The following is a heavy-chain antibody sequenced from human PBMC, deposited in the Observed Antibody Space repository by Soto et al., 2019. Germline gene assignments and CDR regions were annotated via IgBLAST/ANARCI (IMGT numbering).Heavy chain of an antibody. V-gene: IGHV3-21*01. D-gene: IGHD6-6*01. CDR1: GFTFSSYS. Sequence: PGGSLRLSCAASGFTFSSYSMNWVRQAPGKGLEWVSSISSSSSYIYYADSVEGRFTISRDNAKNSLYLQMNSLRAEDTAVYYCARYPLGHSSSSSGNIYWYFDLWGRGTLVTVSS. J-gene: IGHJ2*01. CDR2: ISSSSSYI. CDR3: ARYPLGHSSSSSGNIYWYFDL.